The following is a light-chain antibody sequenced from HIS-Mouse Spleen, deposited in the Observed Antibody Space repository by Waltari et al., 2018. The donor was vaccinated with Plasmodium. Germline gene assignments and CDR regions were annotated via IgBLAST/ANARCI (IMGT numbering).Light chain of an antibody. V-gene: IGKV3-15*01. CDR2: GAS. J-gene: IGKJ1*01. Sequence: EIVMTQSPATLSVSPGERATLSCRASPRVSSTVAWYQQKPGQAPRLLIYGASTRATGIPARFSGSGSGTEFTLTISSLQSEDFAVYYCQQYNNWPAWTFGQGTKVEIK. CDR3: QQYNNWPAWT. CDR1: PRVSST.